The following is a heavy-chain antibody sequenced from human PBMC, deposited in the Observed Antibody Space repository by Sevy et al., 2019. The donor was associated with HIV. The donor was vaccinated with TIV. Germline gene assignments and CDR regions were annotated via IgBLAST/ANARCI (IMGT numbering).Heavy chain of an antibody. V-gene: IGHV4-61*01. D-gene: IGHD1-7*01. CDR1: GGSVSSGSYY. Sequence: SETLSLTCTVSGGSVSSGSYYWSWIRQPPGKGLEWIGYIYYSGSTNYNPSLKSRVTISVDTSKNQFSLKLSSVTAADTAGDYCARGNWNYVPYFDYWGQGTLVTVSS. J-gene: IGHJ4*02. CDR3: ARGNWNYVPYFDY. CDR2: IYYSGST.